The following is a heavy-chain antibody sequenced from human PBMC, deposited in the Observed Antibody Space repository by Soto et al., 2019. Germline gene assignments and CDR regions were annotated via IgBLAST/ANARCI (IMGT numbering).Heavy chain of an antibody. CDR3: ARKVLGSTSRPDWWYFDL. CDR1: GFPFINYA. J-gene: IGHJ2*01. D-gene: IGHD2-2*01. Sequence: EVQLLESGGGLVQPGGSLRLSCVGSGFPFINYAMNWVRQTPGKGLEWVSTISGGGDRTFDADTVKGRFTISRDNSKNTVNLQMNSLRADDTAVYYCARKVLGSTSRPDWWYFDLWGRGTLVTVSS. V-gene: IGHV3-23*01. CDR2: ISGGGDRT.